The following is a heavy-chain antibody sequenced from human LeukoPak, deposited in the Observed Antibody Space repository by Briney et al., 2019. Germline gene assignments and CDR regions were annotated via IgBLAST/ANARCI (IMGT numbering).Heavy chain of an antibody. Sequence: GGSLRLSCAASGFTFSSYEMNWVRQAPGKGLEWVSYISSSGSTIYYADSVKGRFTISRDNAKNSLYLQMNSLRAEDTAVYYCAGGLGITMVRGVPMDVWGQGTTVTVSS. V-gene: IGHV3-48*03. CDR2: ISSSGSTI. D-gene: IGHD3-10*01. J-gene: IGHJ6*02. CDR3: AGGLGITMVRGVPMDV. CDR1: GFTFSSYE.